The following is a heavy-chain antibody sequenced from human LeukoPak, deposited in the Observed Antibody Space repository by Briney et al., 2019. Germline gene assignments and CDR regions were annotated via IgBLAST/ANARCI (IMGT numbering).Heavy chain of an antibody. CDR2: FYNSGRS. J-gene: IGHJ4*02. CDR1: DGSISPYY. Sequence: SETLSLTCTVADGSISPYYWSWIRQPPGKGLEWIGYFYNSGRSTYNPSLKSRVTISADTSKNHFSLKLNSVTTADTAVYYCTRGAGWLIDYWGQGILVTVSS. V-gene: IGHV4-59*01. D-gene: IGHD3-16*01. CDR3: TRGAGWLIDY.